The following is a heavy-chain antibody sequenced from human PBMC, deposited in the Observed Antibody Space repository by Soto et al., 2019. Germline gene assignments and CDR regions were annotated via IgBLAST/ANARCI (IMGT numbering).Heavy chain of an antibody. D-gene: IGHD6-6*01. Sequence: QVQLQESGPGLVKPSETLSLTCTVSGGSISSYYWSWIRQPPGKGLEWIGYIYYSGSTNYNPSLKGRVNISVDTSKNQFSQKLSSVSAADTAVHYCARVLSQRVLDYWGQGTQVTVSS. CDR3: ARVLSQRVLDY. J-gene: IGHJ4*02. V-gene: IGHV4-59*01. CDR1: GGSISSYY. CDR2: IYYSGST.